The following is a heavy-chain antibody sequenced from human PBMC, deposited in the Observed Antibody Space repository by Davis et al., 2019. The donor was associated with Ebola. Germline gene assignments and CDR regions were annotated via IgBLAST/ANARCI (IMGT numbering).Heavy chain of an antibody. V-gene: IGHV4-34*01. CDR3: ARDSTTTVTTLDY. D-gene: IGHD4-17*01. CDR2: INHSGST. Sequence: MPSETLSLTCAVYGGSFSGYYWSWIRQPPGKGLEWIGEINHSGSTNYNPSLKSRVTISVDKSKNQFSLKLSSVTAADTAVYYCARDSTTTVTTLDYWGQGTLVTVSS. J-gene: IGHJ4*02. CDR1: GGSFSGYY.